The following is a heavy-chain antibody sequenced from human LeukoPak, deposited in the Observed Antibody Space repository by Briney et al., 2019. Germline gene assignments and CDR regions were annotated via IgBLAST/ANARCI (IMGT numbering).Heavy chain of an antibody. CDR3: ARGKRNYYGSGSKPWGAFDI. CDR2: INPNSGGT. J-gene: IGHJ3*02. D-gene: IGHD3-10*01. V-gene: IGHV1-2*02. CDR1: GYTFTDYY. Sequence: ASVKVSCKASGYTFTDYYMHWVRQAPGQGLEWMGWINPNSGGTNYAQKFQGRVTMTRDTSISTAYMELSRLRSDDTAVYYCARGKRNYYGSGSKPWGAFDIWGQGIMVTVSS.